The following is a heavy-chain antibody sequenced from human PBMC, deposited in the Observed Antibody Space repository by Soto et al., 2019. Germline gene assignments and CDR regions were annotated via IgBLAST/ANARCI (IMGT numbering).Heavy chain of an antibody. CDR3: ARGSYGDYLDY. Sequence: ESGRGVVQPGRSLRLSCAASGFAFSNYALHWVRQAPGKGLEWVAVVSDDGNNKQYADSVKGRFTISRDNSKNTLYLQVYSLRVEDTAVYYCARGSYGDYLDYWGQGILVTVSS. J-gene: IGHJ4*02. CDR2: VSDDGNNK. V-gene: IGHV3-30-3*01. D-gene: IGHD4-17*01. CDR1: GFAFSNYA.